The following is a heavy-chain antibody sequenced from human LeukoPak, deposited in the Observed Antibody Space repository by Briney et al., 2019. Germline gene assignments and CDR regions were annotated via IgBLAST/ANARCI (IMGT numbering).Heavy chain of an antibody. V-gene: IGHV1-2*06. D-gene: IGHD6-13*01. CDR3: ARSLIAAAGDYYYYYMDV. CDR2: INPNSGGT. J-gene: IGHJ6*03. Sequence: ASVKVSCKASGYTFTGYYMHWVRQAPGQGLEWMGRINPNSGGTNYAQKFQGRVTMTRDTSISTAYMELSRLRSDDTAVYYCARSLIAAAGDYYYYYMDVWGKGTTVTVSS. CDR1: GYTFTGYY.